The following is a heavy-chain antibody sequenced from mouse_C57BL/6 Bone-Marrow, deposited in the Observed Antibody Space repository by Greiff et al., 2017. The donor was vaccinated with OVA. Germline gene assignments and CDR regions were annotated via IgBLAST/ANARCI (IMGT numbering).Heavy chain of an antibody. V-gene: IGHV14-4*01. J-gene: IGHJ2*01. Sequence: QLQESGAELVRPGASVKLSCTASGFNIKDDYMHWVKQRPEQGLEWIGWIDPENGDTEYASKFQGKATITADTSSNTAYLQLSSLTSEDTAVYYCTVYYGSSYGFDYWGQGTTLTVSS. CDR3: TVYYGSSYGFDY. CDR1: GFNIKDDY. CDR2: IDPENGDT. D-gene: IGHD1-1*01.